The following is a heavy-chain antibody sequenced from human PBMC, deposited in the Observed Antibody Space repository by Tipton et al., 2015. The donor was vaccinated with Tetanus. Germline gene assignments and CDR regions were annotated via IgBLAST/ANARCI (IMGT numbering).Heavy chain of an antibody. CDR2: IKQDGSEK. D-gene: IGHD4-17*01. J-gene: IGHJ2*01. Sequence: GSLRLSCAASGFTFSSYWMSWVRQAPGKGLEWVANIKQDGSEKYYVDSMKGRFTISRDNAKNSLYLQMNSLRAEDTAVYYCARDHDGDYGWYFDLWGRGTLVTVSS. CDR3: ARDHDGDYGWYFDL. V-gene: IGHV3-7*01. CDR1: GFTFSSYW.